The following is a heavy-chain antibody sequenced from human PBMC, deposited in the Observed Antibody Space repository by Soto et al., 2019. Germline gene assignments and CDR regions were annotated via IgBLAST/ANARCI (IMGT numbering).Heavy chain of an antibody. J-gene: IGHJ6*02. CDR2: VNPSSGRT. Sequence: QVQLGQSGSEVKKPGASVKVSCTVSGYTFTSYYVHWVRQAPGQGLEWMGVVNPSSGRTTYAQKFRGRITMARDTSTSTVHVELSSLRSEDTAVYYCARGIDIGQNYDYYAMDVWGQGTTVTVSS. CDR1: GYTFTSYY. D-gene: IGHD2-15*01. CDR3: ARGIDIGQNYDYYAMDV. V-gene: IGHV1-46*01.